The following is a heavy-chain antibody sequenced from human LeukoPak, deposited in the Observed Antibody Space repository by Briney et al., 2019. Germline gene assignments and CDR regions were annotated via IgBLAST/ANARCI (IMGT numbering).Heavy chain of an antibody. Sequence: GGSLRLSCATSGFSFSSNWMHWVRQAPGKGLEWVASMNRDGSSLRYIDSVKGRFTISRDNAKNSLFLQMNSLRAEDTGVYYCASLFGSATRPIYWGQGTLVTVSS. CDR3: ASLFGSATRPIY. CDR2: MNRDGSSL. J-gene: IGHJ4*02. D-gene: IGHD1-1*01. CDR1: GFSFSSNW. V-gene: IGHV3-7*01.